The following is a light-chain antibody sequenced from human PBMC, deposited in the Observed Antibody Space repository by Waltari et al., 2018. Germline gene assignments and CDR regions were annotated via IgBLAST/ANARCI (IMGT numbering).Light chain of an antibody. CDR3: CSYTGSPHVV. V-gene: IGLV2-23*02. CDR1: SSAVGSYNL. CDR2: EVS. Sequence: QSALTQPASVSGSPGQSITLSCTGTSSAVGSYNLVSWYQQHPGRAPKLMIYEVSERPSGVSNRFSGSKSGNTASLTISGLQAEDEADYYCCSYTGSPHVVFGGGTKLTVL. J-gene: IGLJ2*01.